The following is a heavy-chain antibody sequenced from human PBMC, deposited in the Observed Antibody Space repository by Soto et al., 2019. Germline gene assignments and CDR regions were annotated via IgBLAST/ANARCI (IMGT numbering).Heavy chain of an antibody. Sequence: GASVKVSCKATGGTFSSYALSWVRQAPGQGLEWMGGIILIFGTAHYAQKFQGRVTITAGEFTSTVYMELRTLRSEDTAVYYCAIDCGDRNFYYYGMDVWGQGTTVTVSS. V-gene: IGHV1-69*13. CDR1: GGTFSSYA. J-gene: IGHJ6*01. CDR2: IILIFGTA. CDR3: AIDCGDRNFYYYGMDV. D-gene: IGHD2-21*02.